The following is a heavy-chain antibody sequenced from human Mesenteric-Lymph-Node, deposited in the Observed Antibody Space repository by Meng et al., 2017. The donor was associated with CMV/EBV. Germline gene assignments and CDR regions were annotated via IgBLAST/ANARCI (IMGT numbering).Heavy chain of an antibody. CDR3: ARGPRRITMIVVVIRGYFDY. CDR2: INHSGST. J-gene: IGHJ4*02. CDR1: SFSGYY. Sequence: SFSGYYWSWIRQPPGKGLEWIGEINHSGSTNYTPSLKSRVTISVDTSKNQFSLTLSSVTAADTAVYYCARGPRRITMIVVVIRGYFDYWGQGTLVTVSS. D-gene: IGHD3-22*01. V-gene: IGHV4-34*01.